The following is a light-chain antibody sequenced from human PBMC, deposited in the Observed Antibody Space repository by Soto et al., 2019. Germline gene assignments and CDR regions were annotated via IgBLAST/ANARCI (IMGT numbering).Light chain of an antibody. CDR2: QDS. J-gene: IGLJ2*01. CDR1: KLGDKY. Sequence: SYELTQPPSVSVSPGQTASITCSGAKLGDKYACWYQQKPGQSTVLVIYQDSKRPSGIPERVSGSNSGNTATLTISGTQAMDEAEYYCQAWDSRTAGHVVLGGGTKVTVL. CDR3: QAWDSRTAGHVV. V-gene: IGLV3-1*01.